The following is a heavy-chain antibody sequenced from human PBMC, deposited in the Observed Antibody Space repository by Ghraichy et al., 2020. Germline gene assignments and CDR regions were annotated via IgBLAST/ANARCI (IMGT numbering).Heavy chain of an antibody. Sequence: SETLSLTCTVSGGSISSSSYYWGWIRQPPGKGLEWIGSIYYSGSTYYNPSLKSRVTISVDTSKNQFSLKLSSVTAADTAVYYCARGAIYYDSSGYYYDPLDYWGQGTLVTVSS. D-gene: IGHD3-22*01. J-gene: IGHJ4*02. CDR2: IYYSGST. CDR1: GGSISSSSYY. CDR3: ARGAIYYDSSGYYYDPLDY. V-gene: IGHV4-39*01.